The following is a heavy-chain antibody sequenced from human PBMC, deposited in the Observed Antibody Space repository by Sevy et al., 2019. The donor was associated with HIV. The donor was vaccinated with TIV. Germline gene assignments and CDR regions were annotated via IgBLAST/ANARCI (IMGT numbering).Heavy chain of an antibody. J-gene: IGHJ4*02. CDR1: GYTFTSYG. V-gene: IGHV1-18*01. Sequence: ASVKVSCKASGYTFTSYGISWVRQAPGQGLEWMGWISAYNGNTNYAQKLQGRVTMTTDTSTSTAYMELRSLRSDATAVYYCARDNYYDSSGYYFDYWGQGTLVTVSS. D-gene: IGHD3-22*01. CDR2: ISAYNGNT. CDR3: ARDNYYDSSGYYFDY.